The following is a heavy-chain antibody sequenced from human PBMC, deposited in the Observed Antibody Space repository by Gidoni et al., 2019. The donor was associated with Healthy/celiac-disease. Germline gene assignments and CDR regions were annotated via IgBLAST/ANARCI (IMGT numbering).Heavy chain of an antibody. CDR3: ARVGDGYNSGYFDY. D-gene: IGHD5-12*01. Sequence: WMGIINPSGGSTSYAQKFQGRVTMTRDTSTSTVYMELSSLRSEDTAVYYCARVGDGYNSGYFDYWGQGTLVTVSS. V-gene: IGHV1-46*03. J-gene: IGHJ4*02. CDR2: INPSGGST.